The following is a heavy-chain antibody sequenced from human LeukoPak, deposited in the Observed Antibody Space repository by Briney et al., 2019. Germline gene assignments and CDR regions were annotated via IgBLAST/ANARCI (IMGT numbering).Heavy chain of an antibody. CDR3: ARGTQVLRYFDWLQYWFGP. Sequence: PSETLSLTCAVYGGSFSGYYWSWIRQPPGKGLEWIGEINHSGSTNYNPSLKSRVTISVDTSKNQFSLKLSSVTAADTAVYYCARGTQVLRYFDWLQYWFGPWGQGTLVTVSP. V-gene: IGHV4-34*01. CDR2: INHSGST. J-gene: IGHJ5*02. CDR1: GGSFSGYY. D-gene: IGHD3-9*01.